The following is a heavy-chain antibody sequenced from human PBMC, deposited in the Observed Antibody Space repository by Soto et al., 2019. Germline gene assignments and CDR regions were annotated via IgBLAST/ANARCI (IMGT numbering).Heavy chain of an antibody. CDR2: IYYSGST. D-gene: IGHD3-16*02. J-gene: IGHJ3*02. Sequence: SETLSLTCTVSGGSISSYYWSWIRQPPGKGLEWIGYIYYSGSTNYNPSLKSRVTISVDTSKNQFSLKLSSVTAADTAVYYCARDHYDYIWGSYRHDAFDIWGQGTMVTVSS. CDR3: ARDHYDYIWGSYRHDAFDI. CDR1: GGSISSYY. V-gene: IGHV4-59*01.